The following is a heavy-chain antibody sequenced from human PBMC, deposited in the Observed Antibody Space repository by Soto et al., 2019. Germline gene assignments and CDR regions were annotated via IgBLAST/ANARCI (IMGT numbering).Heavy chain of an antibody. J-gene: IGHJ6*02. CDR2: IDPSDSYT. CDR1: GYSFTSYW. Sequence: GESLKISCKGSGYSFTSYWISWVRQMPGKGLEWMGRIDPSDSYTNYSPSFQGHVTISADKSISTAYLQWSSLRAEDTAVYYCARDPLRIRFLEWFPPRDGMDVWGQGTTVTVSS. CDR3: ARDPLRIRFLEWFPPRDGMDV. D-gene: IGHD3-3*01. V-gene: IGHV5-10-1*01.